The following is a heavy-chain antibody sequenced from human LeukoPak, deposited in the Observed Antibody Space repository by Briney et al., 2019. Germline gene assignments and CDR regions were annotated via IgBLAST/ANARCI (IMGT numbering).Heavy chain of an antibody. V-gene: IGHV4-59*08. Sequence: PSETLSLTCSVSGDSIRNYYWNWVRQPPGKSLEWIGYTHHSGKTYYNPSLKSRVSTLVDTSKNQFSLKLSFVTAADTAIYYCAIWEEALRAFDVWGQGTMVTVSS. J-gene: IGHJ3*01. CDR1: GDSIRNYY. CDR2: THHSGKT. D-gene: IGHD3-3*02. CDR3: AIWEEALRAFDV.